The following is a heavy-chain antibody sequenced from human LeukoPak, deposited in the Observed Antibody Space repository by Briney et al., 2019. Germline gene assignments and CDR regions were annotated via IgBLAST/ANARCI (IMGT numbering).Heavy chain of an antibody. Sequence: GRSLRLSCAASGFTFSSYGMHWVRQAPGKGLEWVAVIWYDGSNKYYADSVKGRFTISRDNSKNTLYLQMKSLRAEDTAVYYCAREPAVAGEYWGQRTLVSVST. CDR3: AREPAVAGEY. CDR2: IWYDGSNK. D-gene: IGHD6-19*01. J-gene: IGHJ4*02. V-gene: IGHV3-33*01. CDR1: GFTFSSYG.